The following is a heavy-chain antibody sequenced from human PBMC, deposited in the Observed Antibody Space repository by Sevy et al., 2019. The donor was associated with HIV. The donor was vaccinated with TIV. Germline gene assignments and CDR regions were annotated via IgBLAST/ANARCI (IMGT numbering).Heavy chain of an antibody. D-gene: IGHD4-17*01. J-gene: IGHJ4*02. CDR3: ARDPPHKDYGGNSEGFDY. CDR2: ISSSSSTI. V-gene: IGHV3-48*01. CDR1: GFTFSSYS. Sequence: GGSLRLSCAASGFTFSSYSMNWVRQAPGKGLEWVSYISSSSSTIYYADSVKGRFTISRDNAKNSLYLQMNSLRAEDTAVYYCARDPPHKDYGGNSEGFDYWGQGTLVTVSS.